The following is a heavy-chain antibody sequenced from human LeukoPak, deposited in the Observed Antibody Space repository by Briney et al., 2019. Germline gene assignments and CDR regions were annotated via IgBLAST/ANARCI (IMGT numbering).Heavy chain of an antibody. D-gene: IGHD3-22*01. V-gene: IGHV3-49*04. CDR1: GFTFGDYA. CDR3: FTPTYYYDASGYSLYSGMDV. CDR2: IRNQAHGGTA. Sequence: GSLRLSCTASGFTFGDYAMSWVRRAPGKGLEWVGFIRNQAHGGTADYAASVKGRFRISRDDSNSIAYLHMDSLQAEDTALYYCFTPTYYYDASGYSLYSGMDVWGQGTTVTVSS. J-gene: IGHJ6*02.